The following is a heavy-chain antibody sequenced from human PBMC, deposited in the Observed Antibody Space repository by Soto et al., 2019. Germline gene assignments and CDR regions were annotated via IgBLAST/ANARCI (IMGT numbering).Heavy chain of an antibody. V-gene: IGHV3-48*01. CDR3: ARDRSSGDYTWFDP. CDR2: ISSSGSTI. Sequence: EMQLVESGGGLVQPGGSLRLSCAASGFTFSSYSMNWVRQAPGKGLEWVSYISSSGSTIFYADSVKGRFTISRDNAKNSLYLQMNSLRAEDTALYYCARDRSSGDYTWFDPWGQGTLVTVSS. J-gene: IGHJ5*02. CDR1: GFTFSSYS. D-gene: IGHD6-19*01.